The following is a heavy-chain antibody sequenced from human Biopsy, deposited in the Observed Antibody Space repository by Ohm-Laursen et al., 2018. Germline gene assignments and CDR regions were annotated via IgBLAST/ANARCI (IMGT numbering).Heavy chain of an antibody. J-gene: IGHJ6*02. CDR1: GYSVTNDYY. V-gene: IGHV4-38-2*01. CDR3: ARVAGGYAYYYGMDV. CDR2: IYYDGIT. Sequence: SGTLSLTCAVSGYSVTNDYYWGWIRQPPGKGLEWIGNIYYDGITYYNPSLKSRVAMSVDTSKNQFSLGLTSVTAADTAVYYCARVAGGYAYYYGMDVWGQGTTVIVSS. D-gene: IGHD5-12*01.